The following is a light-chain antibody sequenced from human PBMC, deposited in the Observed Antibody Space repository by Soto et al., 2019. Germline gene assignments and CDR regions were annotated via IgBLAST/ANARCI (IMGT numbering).Light chain of an antibody. V-gene: IGKV3-20*01. CDR2: GAS. CDR3: QQYGRSPLFT. J-gene: IGKJ3*01. Sequence: EIVLTQSPGTLSLSPGERATLSCRASQSVSSSYLAWYQQKPGQAPRLLIYGASSRATGIPDRFSGSGSGTDFTLTISRLEPEYFAVYYCQQYGRSPLFTLGPGTKVDIK. CDR1: QSVSSSY.